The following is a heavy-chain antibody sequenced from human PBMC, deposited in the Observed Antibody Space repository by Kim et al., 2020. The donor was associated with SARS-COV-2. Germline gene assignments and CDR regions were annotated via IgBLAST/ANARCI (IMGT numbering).Heavy chain of an antibody. V-gene: IGHV4-39*07. D-gene: IGHD3-16*02. J-gene: IGHJ5*02. Sequence: PSLKSRVTISVDTSKNQFSLKLSSVTAADTAVYYCARAVFKPDRANWFDPWGQGTLVTVSS. CDR3: ARAVFKPDRANWFDP.